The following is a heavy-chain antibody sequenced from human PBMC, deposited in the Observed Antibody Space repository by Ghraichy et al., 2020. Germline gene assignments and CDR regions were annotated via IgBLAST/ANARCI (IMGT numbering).Heavy chain of an antibody. CDR3: ARVEDYGDYVFDY. V-gene: IGHV4-31*03. CDR1: GGSISSGGYY. J-gene: IGHJ4*02. D-gene: IGHD4-17*01. Sequence: TLSLTCTVSGGSISSGGYYWSWIRQHPGKGLEWIGYIYYSGSTYYNPSLKSRVTISEDTSKNQFSLKLSSVTAADTAVYYCARVEDYGDYVFDYWGQGTLVTVSS. CDR2: IYYSGST.